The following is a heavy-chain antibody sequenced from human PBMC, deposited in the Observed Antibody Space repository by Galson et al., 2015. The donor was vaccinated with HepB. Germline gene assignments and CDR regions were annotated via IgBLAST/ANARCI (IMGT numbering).Heavy chain of an antibody. V-gene: IGHV3-11*06. Sequence: SLRLSCAASGFTFSDYYMSWIRQAPGKGLEWVSYISSSSSYTNYADSVKGRSTISRDNAKNSLYLQMNSLRAEDTAVYYCARVGGDAVGGYNSYFDYWGQGTLVTVSS. CDR3: ARVGGDAVGGYNSYFDY. CDR2: ISSSSSYT. CDR1: GFTFSDYY. J-gene: IGHJ4*02. D-gene: IGHD5-24*01.